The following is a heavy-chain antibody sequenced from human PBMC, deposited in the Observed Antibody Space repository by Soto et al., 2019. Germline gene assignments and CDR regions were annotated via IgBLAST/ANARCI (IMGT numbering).Heavy chain of an antibody. D-gene: IGHD1-1*01. CDR3: ARGGRRRCFDY. J-gene: IGHJ4*02. CDR2: IYYSGST. CDR1: GGSISSSSYY. Sequence: SETLSLTCAVSGGSISSSSYYWGWIRQPPGKGLEWIGSIYYSGSTYYNPSLKSRVTISVDTSKNQFSLKLSSVTAADTAVYYCARGGRRRCFDYWGQGTLVTVSS. V-gene: IGHV4-39*01.